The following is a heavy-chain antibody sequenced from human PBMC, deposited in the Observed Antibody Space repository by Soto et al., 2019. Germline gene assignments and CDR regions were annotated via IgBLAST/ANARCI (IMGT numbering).Heavy chain of an antibody. CDR2: VHPGDSKT. V-gene: IGHV5-51*01. Sequence: PGESLKISCKGSGFTFGDYWIAWVRQMPGKGLERMGIVHPGDSKTKYRPSFEGQVTISADKSTSTAHLQWARMKASDTAMYYCARSGTRNEGSYQCFYYYGTDVWGQGTTVTVSS. D-gene: IGHD1-26*01. CDR3: ARSGTRNEGSYQCFYYYGTDV. J-gene: IGHJ6*02. CDR1: GFTFGDYW.